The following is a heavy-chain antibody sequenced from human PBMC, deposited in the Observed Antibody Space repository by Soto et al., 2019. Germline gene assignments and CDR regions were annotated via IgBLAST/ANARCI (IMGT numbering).Heavy chain of an antibody. J-gene: IGHJ6*02. CDR3: AADPGADYYYYYGMDV. V-gene: IGHV1-58*01. CDR1: GFTFTSSA. Sequence: ASVKVSCKASGFTFTSSAVQWVRQARGQRLEWIGWIVVGSGNTNYAQKFQERVTITRDMSTSTAYMELSSLRSEDTAVYYCAADPGADYYYYYGMDVWGQGTTVTVSS. CDR2: IVVGSGNT. D-gene: IGHD2-8*02.